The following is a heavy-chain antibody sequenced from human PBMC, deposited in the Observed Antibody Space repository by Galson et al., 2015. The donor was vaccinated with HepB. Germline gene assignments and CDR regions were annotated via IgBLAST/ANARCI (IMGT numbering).Heavy chain of an antibody. V-gene: IGHV1-69*04. Sequence: SVKVSCKASGGTFSSYAISWMRQAPGQGLEWMGRIIPILGIANYAQKFQGRVTITADKSTSTAYMELSSLRSEDTAVYYCARGDSSGWLDAFDIWGQGTMVTVSS. D-gene: IGHD6-19*01. CDR2: IIPILGIA. J-gene: IGHJ3*02. CDR3: ARGDSSGWLDAFDI. CDR1: GGTFSSYA.